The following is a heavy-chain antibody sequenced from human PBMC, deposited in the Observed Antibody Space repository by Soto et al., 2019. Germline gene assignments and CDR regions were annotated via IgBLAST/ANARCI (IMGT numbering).Heavy chain of an antibody. CDR3: ARELEITIFGVVIRDYYYYGMDA. V-gene: IGHV3-74*01. D-gene: IGHD3-3*01. J-gene: IGHJ6*02. CDR1: GFTFSSYW. CDR2: INSDGSST. Sequence: LRLSCAASGFTFSSYWMHWVRQAPGKGLVWVSRINSDGSSTSYADSVKGRFTISRDNAKNTLYLQMNSLRAEDTAVYYCARELEITIFGVVIRDYYYYGMDAWGQGTTVTVSS.